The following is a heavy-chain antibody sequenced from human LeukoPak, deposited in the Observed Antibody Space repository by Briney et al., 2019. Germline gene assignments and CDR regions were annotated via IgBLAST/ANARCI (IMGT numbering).Heavy chain of an antibody. CDR3: ARSSGYYRPFDY. CDR1: GFTFDDYA. V-gene: IGHV3-9*01. D-gene: IGHD3-22*01. CDR2: ISWNSGSI. Sequence: GGSLRLSCAASGFTFDDYAMHWVRQAPGKGLEWVSGISWNSGSIGYADSVKGRFTISRDNAKNSLYLQMNSLRAEDTALYYCARSSGYYRPFDYWGQGTLVTVSS. J-gene: IGHJ4*02.